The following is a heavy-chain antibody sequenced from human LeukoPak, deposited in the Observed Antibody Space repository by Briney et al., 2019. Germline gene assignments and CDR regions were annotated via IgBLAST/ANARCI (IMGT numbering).Heavy chain of an antibody. CDR1: GDSISSSSYY. V-gene: IGHV4-39*01. D-gene: IGHD5-12*01. J-gene: IGHJ4*02. CDR3: ARLYSAYNP. Sequence: SETLSLTCTVSGDSISSSSYYWGWIRQPPGKVLEWIGNIYSRGSTHYNPSLKSRVTMSVDTSKNQFSLKLSSVTAADTAVYYCARLYSAYNPWGQGTLVTVSS. CDR2: IYSRGST.